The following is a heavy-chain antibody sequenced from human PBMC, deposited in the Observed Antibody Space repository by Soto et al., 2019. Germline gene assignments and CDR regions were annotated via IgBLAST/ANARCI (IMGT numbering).Heavy chain of an antibody. Sequence: SETLSLTCTVSGGSISSYYLSWIRQAPGKGLEWIGYIHFSGSTKYNPSLNSRVTTSMDTSNNQFSLKVTSVTAADTAVYYCARQYSNAFDYWGQGTLVTVSS. J-gene: IGHJ4*02. V-gene: IGHV4-59*08. D-gene: IGHD1-26*01. CDR3: ARQYSNAFDY. CDR1: GGSISSYY. CDR2: IHFSGST.